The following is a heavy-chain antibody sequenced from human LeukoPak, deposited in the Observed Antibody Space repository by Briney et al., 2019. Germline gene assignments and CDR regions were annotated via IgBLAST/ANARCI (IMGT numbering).Heavy chain of an antibody. Sequence: ASVKVSCKVSGYTISELTMHWVRQAPGKGLEWMGGFDPEDGETLYAQKFQGRVTMTEDTSIDTAYMELSSLRSEDTAVYYCATSGATGKWYYFDYWGQGTLVTASS. J-gene: IGHJ4*02. CDR1: GYTISELT. CDR2: FDPEDGET. D-gene: IGHD1-26*01. CDR3: ATSGATGKWYYFDY. V-gene: IGHV1-24*01.